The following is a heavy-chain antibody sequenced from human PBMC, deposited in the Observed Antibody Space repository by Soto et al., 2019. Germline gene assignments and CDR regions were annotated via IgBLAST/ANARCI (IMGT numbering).Heavy chain of an antibody. CDR2: INAGNGNT. CDR3: ARSDIVVVVAATPFDY. V-gene: IGHV1-3*01. Sequence: GASVKVSCKASGYTFTSYAMHWVRQAPGQRLEWMGWINAGNGNTKYSQKFQGRVTITRDTSASTAYMELSSLRSEDTAVYYCARSDIVVVVAATPFDYWAQGTLVTVSS. CDR1: GYTFTSYA. D-gene: IGHD2-15*01. J-gene: IGHJ4*02.